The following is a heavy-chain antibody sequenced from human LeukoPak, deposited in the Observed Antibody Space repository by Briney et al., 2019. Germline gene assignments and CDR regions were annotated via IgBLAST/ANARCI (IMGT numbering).Heavy chain of an antibody. V-gene: IGHV4-39*01. J-gene: IGHJ6*02. CDR2: IFFSGTT. CDR1: GVPISRSGYY. D-gene: IGHD3-16*01. CDR3: ARLGGSYGMDV. Sequence: SETLSLTCTVSGVPISRSGYYWGWIRQPPGKGLEWIASIFFSGTTYYTPSLKSRLTISVDTSKNQFSLQLSSVTAADTAVYYCARLGGSYGMDVWGQGTTVTVSS.